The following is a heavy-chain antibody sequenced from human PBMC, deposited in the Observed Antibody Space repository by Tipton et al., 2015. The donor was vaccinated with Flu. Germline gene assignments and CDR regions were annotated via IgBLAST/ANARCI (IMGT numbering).Heavy chain of an antibody. Sequence: GSLRLSCAASGFTVSSNYMSWVRQAPGKGLEWVSVIYSGGSTYYADSVKGRFTISRDNSKNTLYLQMNSLRVEDTAVYYCARETGDEVVPEAGGMDVWGQGTTVTVSS. CDR2: IYSGGST. J-gene: IGHJ6*02. V-gene: IGHV3-53*01. CDR3: ARETGDEVVPEAGGMDV. CDR1: GFTVSSNY. D-gene: IGHD2-2*01.